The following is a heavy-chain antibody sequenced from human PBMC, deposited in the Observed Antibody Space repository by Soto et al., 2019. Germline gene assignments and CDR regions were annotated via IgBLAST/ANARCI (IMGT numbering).Heavy chain of an antibody. D-gene: IGHD6-13*01. CDR3: ARLEAAAGTFDY. CDR2: IYTSGST. Sequence: SETLSLTCTVSGGSISSYYWSWIRQPAGKVLEWIGRIYTSGSTNYNPSLKSRVTMSVDTSKNQFSLKLSSVTAADTAVYYCARLEAAAGTFDYWGQGTQVTVSS. J-gene: IGHJ4*02. CDR1: GGSISSYY. V-gene: IGHV4-4*07.